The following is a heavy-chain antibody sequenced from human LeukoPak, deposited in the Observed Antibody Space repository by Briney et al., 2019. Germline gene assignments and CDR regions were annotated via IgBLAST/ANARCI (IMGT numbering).Heavy chain of an antibody. D-gene: IGHD3-10*01. CDR3: ARGNRRGILGELFTY. CDR2: MNPNSGNT. V-gene: IGHV1-8*01. J-gene: IGHJ4*02. CDR1: GYTFTSYD. Sequence: ASVKVSCKASGYTFTSYDINWVRHATGQGLEWIVWMNPNSGNTGYAQKFQGRVTMTRNTYISTAYMELSSLRFEDTAVYYCARGNRRGILGELFTYWGQGTLVTVSS.